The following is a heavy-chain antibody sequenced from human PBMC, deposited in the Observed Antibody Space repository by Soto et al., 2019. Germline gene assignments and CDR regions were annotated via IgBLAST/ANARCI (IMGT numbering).Heavy chain of an antibody. CDR1: GGSISSYY. D-gene: IGHD6-6*01. Sequence: QVQLQESGPGLVKPSETLSLTCTVSGGSISSYYWSWIRQPPGKGLEWIGYIYYSGSTNYNPSLTSRVTVSVDTSKNPFSRKLSSVTAADTAVYYCARRYGSCFDYWGQGTLVTVSS. CDR2: IYYSGST. V-gene: IGHV4-59*08. J-gene: IGHJ4*02. CDR3: ARRYGSCFDY.